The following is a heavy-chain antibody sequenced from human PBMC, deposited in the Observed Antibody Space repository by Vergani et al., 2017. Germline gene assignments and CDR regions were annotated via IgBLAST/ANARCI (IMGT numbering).Heavy chain of an antibody. D-gene: IGHD1-26*01. CDR2: ISGSGGST. Sequence: EVQLLESGGGLVQPGGSLRLSCAASGFTFSSYAMSWVRQAPGKGLEWVSAISGSGGSTYYADSVKGRFTISRDNSKNTLYLQMNSLRAEDTAVYYCAKDPTDAESGSYLYYFDYWGQGTLVTVSS. V-gene: IGHV3-23*01. CDR3: AKDPTDAESGSYLYYFDY. J-gene: IGHJ4*02. CDR1: GFTFSSYA.